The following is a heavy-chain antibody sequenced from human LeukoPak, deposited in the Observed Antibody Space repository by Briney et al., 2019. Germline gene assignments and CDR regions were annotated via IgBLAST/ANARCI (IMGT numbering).Heavy chain of an antibody. CDR2: IRYDGSNK. CDR1: GFTFNVYG. Sequence: GKSLRLSCAASGFTFNVYGMHWVRQAPGKGLEWVAFIRYDGSNKYYADSVKGRFTISRDNSKNTLYLQMNSLRAEDTAVYYCAGGTRPVVATYDYWGQGTLVTVSS. CDR3: AGGTRPVVATYDY. V-gene: IGHV3-30*02. J-gene: IGHJ4*02. D-gene: IGHD5-12*01.